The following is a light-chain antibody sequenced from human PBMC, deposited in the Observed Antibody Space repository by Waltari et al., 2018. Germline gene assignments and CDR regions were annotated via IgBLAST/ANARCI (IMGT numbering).Light chain of an antibody. CDR1: HSLLHSNGYNY. Sequence: DIVMTQSPLSLPVTPAEPASISCRSSHSLLHSNGYNYLYGYLQKPGQSPQLLIYLGANRASGVPDRFSGSGSGTDFTLKISRVEAEDVGVYYCQQYYTTPYTFGQGTKLEIK. J-gene: IGKJ2*01. V-gene: IGKV2-28*01. CDR3: QQYYTTPYT. CDR2: LGA.